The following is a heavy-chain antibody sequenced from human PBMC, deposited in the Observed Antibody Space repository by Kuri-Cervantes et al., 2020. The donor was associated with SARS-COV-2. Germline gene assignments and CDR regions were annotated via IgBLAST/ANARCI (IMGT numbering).Heavy chain of an antibody. Sequence: SGPTLVKPTQILTLTCTFSGFSRSTRGMCVSWIRQPPGKALEWLALIDWVDDKYYSTSLKTRLTISKDTSKNQVVLTMTNMDPVDTATYYWARNYFGSGSPPDYWGQGTLVTVSS. J-gene: IGHJ4*02. D-gene: IGHD3-10*01. CDR1: GFSRSTRGMC. CDR3: ARNYFGSGSPPDY. V-gene: IGHV2-70*12. CDR2: IDWVDDK.